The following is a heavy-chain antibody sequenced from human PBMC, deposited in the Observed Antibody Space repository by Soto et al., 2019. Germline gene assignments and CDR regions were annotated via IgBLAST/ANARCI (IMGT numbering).Heavy chain of an antibody. CDR1: GASISDYY. CDR2: IYASGNT. V-gene: IGHV4-4*07. CDR3: ARDSRSALGTVEH. D-gene: IGHD6-13*01. J-gene: IGHJ1*01. Sequence: PSETLSLTCTVSGASISDYYWSWIRQPAGKGLECIGRIYASGNTNYNPSLKSRVTMSVDTSKNQFSLTLNSVTAADTAVYYCARDSRSALGTVEHWGRGTLVTVSS.